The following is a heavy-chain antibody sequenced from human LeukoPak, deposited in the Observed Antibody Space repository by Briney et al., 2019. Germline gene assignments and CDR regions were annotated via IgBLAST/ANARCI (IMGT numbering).Heavy chain of an antibody. CDR3: ARRVAFGEYFEY. J-gene: IGHJ4*02. Sequence: GGSLRLSCAASGFTFSSYWMSWVRQAPGKGLEWVANIEHDGSEKYYVDSVKGRFTISRDNAKNSLYLQMNSLRVEDTAVYYCARRVAFGEYFEYWGQGTLVTVSS. D-gene: IGHD3-10*01. CDR1: GFTFSSYW. V-gene: IGHV3-7*03. CDR2: IEHDGSEK.